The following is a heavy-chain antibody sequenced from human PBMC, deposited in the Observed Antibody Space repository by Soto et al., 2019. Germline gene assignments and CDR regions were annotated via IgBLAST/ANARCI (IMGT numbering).Heavy chain of an antibody. J-gene: IGHJ6*02. V-gene: IGHV3-23*01. D-gene: IGHD6-13*01. CDR2: ISGSGGST. Sequence: EVQLLESGGGLVQPGGSLRLSCAASGFTFSSYAMSWVRQAPGKGLEWVSAISGSGGSTYYADSVKGRVTISRDNSKNTLYLQMNSLRAEDTAVYYCAKENSYGSSWSYYYYGMDVWGQGTTVTVCS. CDR1: GFTFSSYA. CDR3: AKENSYGSSWSYYYYGMDV.